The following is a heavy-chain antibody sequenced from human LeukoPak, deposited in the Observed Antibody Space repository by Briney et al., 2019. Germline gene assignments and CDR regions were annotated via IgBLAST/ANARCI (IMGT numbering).Heavy chain of an antibody. CDR3: AKYSARYSYGSGYFDY. D-gene: IGHD5-18*01. J-gene: IGHJ4*02. Sequence: GGSLRLSCAASGFTFSSYAMSWVRQAPGKGLEWVSAISGSGGSTYYADSVKGRFTISRDNSKNTLYLQMNSLRAEDTAVYYCAKYSARYSYGSGYFDYWGQGTLVTVSS. CDR2: ISGSGGST. V-gene: IGHV3-23*01. CDR1: GFTFSSYA.